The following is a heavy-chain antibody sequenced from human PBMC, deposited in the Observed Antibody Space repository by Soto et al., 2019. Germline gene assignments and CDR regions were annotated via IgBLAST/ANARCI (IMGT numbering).Heavy chain of an antibody. CDR2: INSDGSST. CDR1: GFTFSSYW. V-gene: IGHV3-74*01. J-gene: IGHJ4*02. Sequence: EVQLVESGGGLVQPGGSLRLSCAVSGFTFSSYWMAWVRQAPGKGLVWVSRINSDGSSTSYADSVKGRFTISRDNAKNTLYMQLNSLRAEDTAVYYCTKWPLDYWGQGTLVTVSS. D-gene: IGHD5-12*01. CDR3: TKWPLDY.